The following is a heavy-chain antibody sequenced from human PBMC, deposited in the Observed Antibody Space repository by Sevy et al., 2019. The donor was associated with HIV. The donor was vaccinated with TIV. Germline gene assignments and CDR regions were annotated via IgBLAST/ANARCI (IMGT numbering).Heavy chain of an antibody. J-gene: IGHJ2*01. CDR2: ISSSGSTI. CDR3: ARDPTGDLWYFDL. CDR1: GFTFSDYY. V-gene: IGHV3-11*01. D-gene: IGHD7-27*01. Sequence: GGSLRLSCAASGFTFSDYYMSWIRQAPGKGLEWVSYISSSGSTIYYADSVKGLFTISRDNAKNSLYLQMNSLRAEDTAVYYCARDPTGDLWYFDLWGRGTLVTVSS.